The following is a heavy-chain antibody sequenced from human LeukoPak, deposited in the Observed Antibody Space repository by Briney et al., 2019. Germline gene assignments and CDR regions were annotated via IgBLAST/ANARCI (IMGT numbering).Heavy chain of an antibody. V-gene: IGHV3-23*01. CDR3: ANPTLDLYSSSSLLGY. D-gene: IGHD6-6*01. J-gene: IGHJ4*02. Sequence: GGSLRLSCAASGFTFSSYAMSWVRQAPGKGLEWVSAISGSGGSTYYADSVKGRFTISRDNSKNTLYLQMNSLRAEDTAVYYCANPTLDLYSSSSLLGYWGQGTLVTVSS. CDR1: GFTFSSYA. CDR2: ISGSGGST.